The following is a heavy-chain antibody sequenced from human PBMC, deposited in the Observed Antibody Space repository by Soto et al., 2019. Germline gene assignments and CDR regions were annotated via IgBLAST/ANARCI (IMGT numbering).Heavy chain of an antibody. J-gene: IGHJ6*02. CDR3: NYYDTLDV. CDR2: INNNGGST. D-gene: IGHD3-22*01. CDR1: GFSFSHYA. Sequence: GGSLRLSCAASGFSFSHYAMHWVRQAPGKGLQYVSGINNNGGSTFYANFVKGRFTISRGNSKNTLYLQMNSLRAEDTAVYYCNYYDTLDVWGQGTTVTVSS. V-gene: IGHV3-64*01.